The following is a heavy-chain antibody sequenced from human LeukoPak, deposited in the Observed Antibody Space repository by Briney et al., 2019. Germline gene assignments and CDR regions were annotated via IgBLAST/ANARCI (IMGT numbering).Heavy chain of an antibody. D-gene: IGHD3-3*01. Sequence: PGGSLRLSCAASGFTFSAHYIDWVRQAPGKGLEWVGFIRSKAYGGTTEYAASVKGRFTISRDDSKSIAYLQMNSLKTEDTAVYYCTRDSPVAFWSGYYNPADYWGQGTLVTVSS. CDR2: IRSKAYGGTT. CDR1: GFTFSAHY. J-gene: IGHJ4*02. V-gene: IGHV3-49*04. CDR3: TRDSPVAFWSGYYNPADY.